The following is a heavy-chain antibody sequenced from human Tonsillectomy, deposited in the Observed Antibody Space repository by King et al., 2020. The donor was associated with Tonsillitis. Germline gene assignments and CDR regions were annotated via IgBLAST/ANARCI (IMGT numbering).Heavy chain of an antibody. Sequence: VQLVESGGGVVQPGRSLRLSCAASGFTFSTYAMHWVRQAPGKGLEWVAVISYDGSNKYYADSVKGRFTISRDNSKNTVYLQMNSLRAEDTAIYYCARGKQQPTFDYWGQGTLVPVSS. D-gene: IGHD6-13*01. CDR1: GFTFSTYA. V-gene: IGHV3-30-3*01. CDR2: ISYDGSNK. CDR3: ARGKQQPTFDY. J-gene: IGHJ4*02.